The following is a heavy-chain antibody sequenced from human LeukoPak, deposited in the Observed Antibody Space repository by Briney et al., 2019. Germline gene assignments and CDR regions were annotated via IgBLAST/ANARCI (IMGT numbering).Heavy chain of an antibody. CDR2: VNAGNGNT. CDR1: GYTFTTYA. CDR3: AARDEDFDY. V-gene: IGHV1-3*01. Sequence: ASVKVYCKATGYTFTTYALHWVRQAPGQRLEWMGWVNAGNGNTKYSQKFQGRVTITRDASASTVNMELSSLRSEDTAAYYCAARDEDFDYWGQGTLVTVSS. J-gene: IGHJ4*02.